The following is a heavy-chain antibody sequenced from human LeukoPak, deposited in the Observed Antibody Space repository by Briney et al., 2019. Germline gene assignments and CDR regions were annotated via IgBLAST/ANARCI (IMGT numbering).Heavy chain of an antibody. CDR1: GFTFSSYG. J-gene: IGHJ4*02. Sequence: PGGSLRLSCAASGFTFSSYGMHWVRQAPGKGLEWVAVISYDGSNKYYADSVKGRFTISRDNSKNTLYLQMNSLRAEDTAVYYCARDYYDRSGYYRFDSWGQGTQVIVSS. CDR2: ISYDGSNK. D-gene: IGHD3-22*01. CDR3: ARDYYDRSGYYRFDS. V-gene: IGHV3-30*03.